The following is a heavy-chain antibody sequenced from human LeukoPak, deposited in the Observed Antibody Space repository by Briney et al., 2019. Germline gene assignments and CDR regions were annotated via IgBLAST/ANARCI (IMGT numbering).Heavy chain of an antibody. CDR1: GFTFSSYW. CDR3: AKVYHVFWSGYLDF. V-gene: IGHV3-7*01. J-gene: IGHJ4*02. CDR2: IKQDGSEK. D-gene: IGHD3-3*01. Sequence: GGSLRLSCAASGFTFSSYWMSWVRQAPGKGLEWVANIKQDGSEKYYVDSVKGRFTISRDNAKNSLYLQMNSLRAEDTAVYYCAKVYHVFWSGYLDFWGQGTLVTVSS.